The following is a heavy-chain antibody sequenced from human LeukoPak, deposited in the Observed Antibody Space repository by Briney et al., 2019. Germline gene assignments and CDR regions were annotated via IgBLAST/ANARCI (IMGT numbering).Heavy chain of an antibody. J-gene: IGHJ6*02. CDR1: GFTFSSYW. D-gene: IGHD2-2*01. CDR2: IKQDGSEK. V-gene: IGHV3-7*01. Sequence: GGSQRLSCAASGFTFSSYWMSWVRQAPGKGLEWVANIKQDGSEKYYVDSVKGRFTISRDNAKNSLYLQMNSLRAEDTAVYYCARDIVVVPAAQQSYGMDVWGQGTTVTVSS. CDR3: ARDIVVVPAAQQSYGMDV.